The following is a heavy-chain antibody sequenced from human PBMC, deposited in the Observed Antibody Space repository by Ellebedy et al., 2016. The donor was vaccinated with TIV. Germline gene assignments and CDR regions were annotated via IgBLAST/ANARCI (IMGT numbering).Heavy chain of an antibody. CDR2: ISSSGSTI. J-gene: IGHJ6*02. Sequence: GESLKISCAASGFTFSSYGMHWVRQAPGKGLEWVSYISSSGSTINYADSVKGRFTISRDNAKNTLYLQMNSLRAEDTAVYYCARDEVYSSSWYAYYYYGMDVWGQGTTVTVSS. CDR1: GFTFSSYG. V-gene: IGHV3-48*04. D-gene: IGHD6-13*01. CDR3: ARDEVYSSSWYAYYYYGMDV.